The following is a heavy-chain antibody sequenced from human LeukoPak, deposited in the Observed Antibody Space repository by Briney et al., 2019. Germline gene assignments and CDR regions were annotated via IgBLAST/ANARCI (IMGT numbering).Heavy chain of an antibody. Sequence: GGSLSLSCAASGFNFNAYWMNWVRQAPGKGLEWVSAISGSGGSTYYADSVKGRFTISRDNSKNTLYLQMNSLRAEDTAVYYCAKGALRAPLGDAFDIWGQGTMVTVSS. D-gene: IGHD3-3*01. CDR2: ISGSGGST. J-gene: IGHJ3*02. V-gene: IGHV3-23*01. CDR3: AKGALRAPLGDAFDI. CDR1: GFNFNAYW.